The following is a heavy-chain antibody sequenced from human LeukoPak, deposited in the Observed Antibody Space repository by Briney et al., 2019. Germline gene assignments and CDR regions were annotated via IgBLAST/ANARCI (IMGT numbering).Heavy chain of an antibody. D-gene: IGHD6-13*01. CDR2: INPNSGGT. CDR1: GYTFTGYK. Sequence: GASVKVSCKASGYTFTGYKMHWVRQAPGQGLEWMGWINPNSGGTNYAQKFQGRVTMTRDTSISTAYMELSRLRSDDTAVYYCARGIHSSSWYWGYWGQGTLVTVSS. V-gene: IGHV1-2*02. CDR3: ARGIHSSSWYWGY. J-gene: IGHJ4*02.